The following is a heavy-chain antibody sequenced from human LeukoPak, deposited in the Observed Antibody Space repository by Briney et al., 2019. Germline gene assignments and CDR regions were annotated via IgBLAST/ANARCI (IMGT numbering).Heavy chain of an antibody. V-gene: IGHV4-59*01. CDR1: GGSVGSITSYS. D-gene: IGHD3-10*01. Sequence: SETLSLTCTVSGGSVGSITSYSWSWIRQPPGKGLEWIACIYYSGSTNYNPSLKSRVTIPVDTSKNQFSLKLRSVTAADTAVYYCARGSYQVAFDIWGLGTKVTVSS. J-gene: IGHJ3*02. CDR3: ARGSYQVAFDI. CDR2: IYYSGST.